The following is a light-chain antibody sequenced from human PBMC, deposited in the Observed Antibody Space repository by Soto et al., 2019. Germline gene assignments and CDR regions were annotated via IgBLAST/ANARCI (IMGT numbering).Light chain of an antibody. Sequence: DIVMTQSPDSLAASLGERATINCKSSQTVLHSSDNKNYLTWYQQKPGQPPKLLISWACTRESGVPDRFSGSVSGTDFTLTISSLQAEDVAVYYCHQYYSVPLTFGGGTKVEIK. J-gene: IGKJ4*01. V-gene: IGKV4-1*01. CDR3: HQYYSVPLT. CDR2: WAC. CDR1: QTVLHSSDNKNY.